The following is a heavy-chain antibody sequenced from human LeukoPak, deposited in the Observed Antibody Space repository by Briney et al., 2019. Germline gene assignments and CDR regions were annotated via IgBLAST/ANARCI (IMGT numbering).Heavy chain of an antibody. Sequence: GGSLRLSCAASGFTFNNYWMTWVRQAPGKGLEWVANIKQDGSEKYYVDSLKGRFTISRDNAKISLYLQMSSLRAEDTAVYYCARLFYYDSGSASFDYWGQGTLVTVSS. CDR1: GFTFNNYW. V-gene: IGHV3-7*01. CDR3: ARLFYYDSGSASFDY. D-gene: IGHD3-10*01. J-gene: IGHJ4*02. CDR2: IKQDGSEK.